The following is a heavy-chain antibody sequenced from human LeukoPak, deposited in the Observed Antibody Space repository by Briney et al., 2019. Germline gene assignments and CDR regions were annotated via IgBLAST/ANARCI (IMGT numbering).Heavy chain of an antibody. D-gene: IGHD1-26*01. CDR2: IYYSGST. J-gene: IGHJ3*02. V-gene: IGHV4-59*01. CDR1: GGSISSYY. CDR3: ARDSGSYRAFDI. Sequence: SETLSLTCTVSGGSISSYYWSWIRQPPGKGPEWIGYIYYSGSTNYNPSLKSRVTISVDTSKNQFSLKLSSVTAADTAVYYCARDSGSYRAFDIWGQGTMVTVSS.